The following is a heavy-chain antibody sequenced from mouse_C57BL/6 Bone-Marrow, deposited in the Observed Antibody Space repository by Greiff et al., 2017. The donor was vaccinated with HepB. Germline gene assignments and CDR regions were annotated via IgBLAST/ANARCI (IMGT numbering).Heavy chain of an antibody. CDR2: ISDGGSYT. CDR3: ARDNYGPFAY. Sequence: EVHLVESGGGLVKPGGSLKLSCAASGFTFSSYAMSWVRQTPEKRLEWVATISDGGSYTYYPDNVKGRFTISRDNAKNNLYLQMSHLKSEDTAMYYCARDNYGPFAYWGQGTLVTVSA. V-gene: IGHV5-4*01. D-gene: IGHD1-1*01. CDR1: GFTFSSYA. J-gene: IGHJ3*01.